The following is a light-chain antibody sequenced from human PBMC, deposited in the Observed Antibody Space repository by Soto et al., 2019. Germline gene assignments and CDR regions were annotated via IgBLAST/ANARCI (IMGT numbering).Light chain of an antibody. Sequence: EVVLTQSPATLSVSPWERATLSCRTSQSVGNNLAWYQQKPGQAPRLLIYDASIRATGLPARFSGSGSGTDFTLTISSLEPEDFAVYYCQQRSNWPPITFGQGTRLEIK. J-gene: IGKJ5*01. CDR2: DAS. V-gene: IGKV3-11*01. CDR3: QQRSNWPPIT. CDR1: QSVGNN.